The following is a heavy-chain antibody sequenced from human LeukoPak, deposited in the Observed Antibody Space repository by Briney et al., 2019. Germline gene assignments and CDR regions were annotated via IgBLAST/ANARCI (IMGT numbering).Heavy chain of an antibody. CDR1: GLRVSDYY. Sequence: GGSLRLSCAASGLRVSDYYMSWVRQAPGKGLEWVSVVYSGAGGSTYYAESVKGRFTISRDSSTNTLFLQMVRLRDDDTAVYYCARGPYGDHLTEGSDQWGQGTLVTVSS. D-gene: IGHD4-17*01. CDR3: ARGPYGDHLTEGSDQ. J-gene: IGHJ4*02. CDR2: VYSGAGGST. V-gene: IGHV3-53*01.